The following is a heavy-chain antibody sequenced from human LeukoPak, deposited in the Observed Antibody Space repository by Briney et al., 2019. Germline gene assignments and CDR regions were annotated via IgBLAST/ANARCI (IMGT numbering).Heavy chain of an antibody. CDR2: IYYSGRT. J-gene: IGHJ2*01. V-gene: IGHV4-39*01. Sequence: PSETLSLTCTVSGGSISSSSYYWGWIRQPPGKGLEWIGEIYYSGRTYQNPSLRSRVSMSVDTSKNHFSLELHSVTATDTAVYYCARRRYYDSTGYFDWGRGSLVTVSS. CDR1: GGSISSSSYY. CDR3: ARRRYYDSTGYFD. D-gene: IGHD3-22*01.